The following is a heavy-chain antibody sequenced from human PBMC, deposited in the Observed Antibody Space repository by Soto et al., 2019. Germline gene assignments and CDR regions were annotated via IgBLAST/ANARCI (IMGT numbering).Heavy chain of an antibody. V-gene: IGHV3-74*01. CDR3: VRVPTGGYAFSLDDY. CDR1: GFTFSTYW. CDR2: INGDGTRT. J-gene: IGHJ4*02. Sequence: EVQLVESGGGLVQPGGSLRLSCVASGFTFSTYWMHWVRQAPGKGLVWVSRINGDGTRTTYADSVEGRFTISRDNAKNTLYLQMNSLRAEDTAVYFCVRVPTGGYAFSLDDYWGQGTPVTVSS. D-gene: IGHD5-12*01.